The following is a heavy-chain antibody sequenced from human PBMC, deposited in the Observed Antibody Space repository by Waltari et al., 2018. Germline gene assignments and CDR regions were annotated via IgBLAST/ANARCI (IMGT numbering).Heavy chain of an antibody. J-gene: IGHJ5*02. D-gene: IGHD6-6*01. Sequence: QVQLVESGGGVVQRGRSLRLSCAASGFTFSSYGMHWVRLGPGEWLAWVAVISYDGSNKYYADSVKGRFTIARDNSKNTLYLQMNSLRAEDTAVYYCAKGSSSFSGERYDWFDPWGQGTLVTVSS. CDR2: ISYDGSNK. CDR1: GFTFSSYG. CDR3: AKGSSSFSGERYDWFDP. V-gene: IGHV3-30*18.